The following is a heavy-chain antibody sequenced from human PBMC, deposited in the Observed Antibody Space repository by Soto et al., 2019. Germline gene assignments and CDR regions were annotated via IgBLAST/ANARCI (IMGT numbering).Heavy chain of an antibody. CDR3: ARHVGATGD. D-gene: IGHD1-26*01. CDR1: GYTFTSYA. Sequence: QVQLVQSGAEVKKPGASVKVSCKASGYTFTSYAMPWVRQAPGQRIEWMGWINAGNGNTKYSQKFQGRVTITRDTTASTAYMELSSLRSADTAVNYCARHVGATGDWGQGTLVTVSS. J-gene: IGHJ4*02. V-gene: IGHV1-3*01. CDR2: INAGNGNT.